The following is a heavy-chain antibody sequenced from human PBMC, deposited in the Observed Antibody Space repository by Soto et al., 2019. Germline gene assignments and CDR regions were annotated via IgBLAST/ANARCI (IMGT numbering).Heavy chain of an antibody. CDR3: ARAQSIRAAPFDP. D-gene: IGHD2-21*01. Sequence: QGQLVESGGGVIQPGKSLTLSCAASELTFRGYAMHWVRQAPGKGLEWVAVISYDGSRKYYADSVKGRFIISKDNSNNTRGLQMNSRRLEDTAVYFCARAQSIRAAPFDPWGHGTLVTVSS. V-gene: IGHV3-30-3*01. J-gene: IGHJ5*02. CDR1: ELTFRGYA. CDR2: ISYDGSRK.